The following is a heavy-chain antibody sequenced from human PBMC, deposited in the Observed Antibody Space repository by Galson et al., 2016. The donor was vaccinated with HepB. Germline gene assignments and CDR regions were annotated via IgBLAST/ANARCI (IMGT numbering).Heavy chain of an antibody. J-gene: IGHJ3*02. CDR1: GYTFTFNY. CDR3: ARWASVGSGDAFDI. D-gene: IGHD6-19*01. Sequence: SVKVSCKASGYTFTFNYIHWVRQAPGQGLEWMGIINPSGGDINYAQKFQGRVTMTRDTSTSTVYMELISLRSEDTAVYYCARWASVGSGDAFDIWGQGTMVTVSS. CDR2: INPSGGDI. V-gene: IGHV1-46*01.